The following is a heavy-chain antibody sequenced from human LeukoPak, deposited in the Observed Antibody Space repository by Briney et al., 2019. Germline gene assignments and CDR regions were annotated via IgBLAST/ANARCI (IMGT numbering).Heavy chain of an antibody. Sequence: SETLSLTCTVSGGSISSGDYYWSWVRQPPGKGLEWIGEIYHSGSTNYNPSLKSRVTISVDKSKNQFSLKLSSVTAADTAVYYCARGYDFLDVWGQGTTVTVSS. CDR2: IYHSGST. D-gene: IGHD3-3*01. J-gene: IGHJ6*02. CDR3: ARGYDFLDV. V-gene: IGHV4-4*02. CDR1: GGSISSGDYY.